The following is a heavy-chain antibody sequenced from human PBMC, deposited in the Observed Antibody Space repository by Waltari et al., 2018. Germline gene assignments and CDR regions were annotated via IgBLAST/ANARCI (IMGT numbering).Heavy chain of an antibody. CDR3: ARGLYSDYLSRYYGMDV. V-gene: IGHV4-34*01. CDR1: GDSFSGYY. CDR2: IDDSGRI. Sequence: QVQLQHWGAGLLKPSETLSLTCAFNGDSFSGYYWPWIPQSPGEGLEWIGQIDDSGRIRSTTSLKSRVSMSRDTSKRQVSLKLRSVTAADTAVYYCARGLYSDYLSRYYGMDVWGQGTTVTVSS. J-gene: IGHJ6*02. D-gene: IGHD3-16*01.